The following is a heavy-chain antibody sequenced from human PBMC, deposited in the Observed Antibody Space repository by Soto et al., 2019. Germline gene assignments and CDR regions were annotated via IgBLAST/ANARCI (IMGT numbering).Heavy chain of an antibody. CDR2: IYYSGST. CDR3: ASMRLSIAVAAPRNRLAP. Sequence: SETLSLTCTVSGGSISSSSYYWGWIRQPPGKGLEWIGSIYYSGSTYYNPSLKSRVTISVDTSRNQFSLKLSSVTAADTAVHYCASMRLSIAVAAPRNRLAPWGQGTLVTVSS. CDR1: GGSISSSSYY. D-gene: IGHD6-19*01. J-gene: IGHJ5*02. V-gene: IGHV4-39*01.